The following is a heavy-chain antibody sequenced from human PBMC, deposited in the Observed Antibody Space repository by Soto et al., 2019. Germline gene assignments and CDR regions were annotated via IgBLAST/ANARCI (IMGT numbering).Heavy chain of an antibody. CDR1: RYTFISYD. CDR2: MNLNSGNT. D-gene: IGHD3-16*01. V-gene: IGHV1-8*01. J-gene: IGHJ6*02. CDR3: ARVQEVWWNGGPLGLHGLDV. Sequence: QVQVVQSGAEVKKYGASVKVSCKASRYTFISYDINWVRQATGQGLEWMGWMNLNSGNTGYAQKFQGRITMTRNNSMTTANMELSSLRSEDTAVYDCARVQEVWWNGGPLGLHGLDVWGQGTTVTGSS.